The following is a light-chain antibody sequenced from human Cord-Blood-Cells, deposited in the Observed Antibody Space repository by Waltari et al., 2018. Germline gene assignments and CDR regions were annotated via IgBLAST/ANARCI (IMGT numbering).Light chain of an antibody. J-gene: IGLJ3*02. V-gene: IGLV2-11*01. CDR2: DVS. CDR3: CSYAGSYTLV. Sequence: QSALTQPRSVSGSPGQSVTISCTGTSSDVGCYNYVSWYQQHPGKAPKLVIYDVSKRASGVPDRFSGSKSGSTASLTIAGLQAEDEADYYCCSYAGSYTLVFGGGTKLTVL. CDR1: SSDVGCYNY.